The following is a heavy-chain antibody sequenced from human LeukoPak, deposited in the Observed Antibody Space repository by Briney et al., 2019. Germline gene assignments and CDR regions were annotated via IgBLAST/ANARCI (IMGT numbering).Heavy chain of an antibody. J-gene: IGHJ4*02. CDR3: ASYISGWGYYFDY. CDR2: INPNSGGT. V-gene: IGHV1-2*02. CDR1: GYTFTGYY. Sequence: GASVKVSRKASGYTFTGYYMHWVRQAPGQGLEWMGWINPNSGGTNYAQKFQGRVTMTRDTSISTAYMELSRLRSDDTAVYYCASYISGWGYYFDYWGQGTLVTVSS. D-gene: IGHD6-19*01.